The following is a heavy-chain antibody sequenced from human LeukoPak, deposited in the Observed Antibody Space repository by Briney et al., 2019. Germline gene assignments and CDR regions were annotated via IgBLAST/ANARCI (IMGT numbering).Heavy chain of an antibody. V-gene: IGHV4-59*01. CDR2: IYYSGST. Sequence: SETLSLTCTVSGGSISSYYWSWIRQPPGKGLEWIGYIYYSGSTNYNPSLQSRVTLSVDTSKNQFSLKLNSVTAADTAVYYCARGGTMRIVSIWGQGTMVTVSS. CDR1: GGSISSYY. J-gene: IGHJ3*02. CDR3: ARGGTMRIVSI. D-gene: IGHD5/OR15-5a*01.